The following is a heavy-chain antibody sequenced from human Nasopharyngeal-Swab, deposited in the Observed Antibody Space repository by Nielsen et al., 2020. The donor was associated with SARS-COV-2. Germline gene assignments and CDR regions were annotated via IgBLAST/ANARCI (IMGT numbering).Heavy chain of an antibody. D-gene: IGHD6-13*01. V-gene: IGHV3-23*01. CDR2: ISGSGDRT. Sequence: GESLKISCGASGFTFTNYAMTWVRQAPGKGLEWVSAISGSGDRTFYTDSVKGRFTISRDNSENTVYLQMNSLRAEDTALYHCARPLSRDSTWTTEANWFDPWGQGTLVTVSS. J-gene: IGHJ5*02. CDR1: GFTFTNYA. CDR3: ARPLSRDSTWTTEANWFDP.